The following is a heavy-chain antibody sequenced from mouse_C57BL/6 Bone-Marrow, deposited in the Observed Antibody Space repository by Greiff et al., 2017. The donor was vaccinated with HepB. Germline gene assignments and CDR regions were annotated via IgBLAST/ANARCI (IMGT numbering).Heavy chain of an antibody. CDR2: IYPGDGDT. V-gene: IGHV1-82*01. D-gene: IGHD2-5*01. CDR1: GYAFSSSW. CDR3: ARYLYYSNYRYYAMDY. Sequence: LQESGPELVKPGASVKISCKASGYAFSSSWMNWVKQRPGKGLEWIGRIYPGDGDTNYNGKFKGKATLTADKSSSTAYMQLSSLTSADSAVYFCARYLYYSNYRYYAMDYWGQGTSVTVSS. J-gene: IGHJ4*01.